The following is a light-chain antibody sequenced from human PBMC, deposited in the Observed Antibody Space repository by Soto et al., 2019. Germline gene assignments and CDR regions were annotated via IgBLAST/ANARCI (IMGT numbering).Light chain of an antibody. V-gene: IGKV1-39*01. CDR3: QHYNSYPVT. Sequence: DIQMTQSPSSLSASVGDRVTITCRASQSISSYLNWYQQKPGKAPKLLIYAASSLQSGVPSRFSGSGSGTDFTLTISSLQPEDVATYYCQHYNSYPVTFGQGTKVDIK. CDR2: AAS. CDR1: QSISSY. J-gene: IGKJ1*01.